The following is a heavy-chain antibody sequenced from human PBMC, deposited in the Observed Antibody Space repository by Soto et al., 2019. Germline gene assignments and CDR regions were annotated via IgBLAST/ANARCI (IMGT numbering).Heavy chain of an antibody. Sequence: SETLSLTCAVYGGSFSGYYWSWIRQPPGKGLEWIGEINHSGSTNYNPSLKSRVTISVDTSKNQFSLKLSSVTAADTAVYYCARPYGSGSQPLFFDYWGQGTLVTVS. CDR1: GGSFSGYY. D-gene: IGHD3-10*01. CDR2: INHSGST. CDR3: ARPYGSGSQPLFFDY. J-gene: IGHJ4*02. V-gene: IGHV4-34*01.